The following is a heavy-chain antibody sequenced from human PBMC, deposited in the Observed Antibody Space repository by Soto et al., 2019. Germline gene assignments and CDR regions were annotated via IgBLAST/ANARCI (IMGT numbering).Heavy chain of an antibody. Sequence: QVQLVQSGGEVKKPGASVEVSCKAPGYIFNSFGISWVRQAPGQGLEWMGWISVYTGNTKYAQNFQGRVTMTTDTSTSTAYMELRSLRSDDTAVYYCARRWTTGEIDYWGQGTLVTVSS. D-gene: IGHD4-17*01. CDR3: ARRWTTGEIDY. V-gene: IGHV1-18*01. CDR2: ISVYTGNT. CDR1: GYIFNSFG. J-gene: IGHJ4*02.